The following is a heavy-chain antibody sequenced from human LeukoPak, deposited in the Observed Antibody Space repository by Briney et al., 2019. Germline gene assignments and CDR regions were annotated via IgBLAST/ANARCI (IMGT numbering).Heavy chain of an antibody. V-gene: IGHV4-59*01. CDR3: ARSAHYYDSASCGVAFDV. D-gene: IGHD3-22*01. CDR2: IFYTGST. J-gene: IGHJ3*01. Sequence: PSETLSLTCIVSGGSISSYYWSWIRQPPGKGLEWIGNIFYTGSTKYNPSLKSRVTISVDTSMNQFSLKLSSVTAADTAMYYCARSAHYYDSASCGVAFDVWGQGTMVTVSS. CDR1: GGSISSYY.